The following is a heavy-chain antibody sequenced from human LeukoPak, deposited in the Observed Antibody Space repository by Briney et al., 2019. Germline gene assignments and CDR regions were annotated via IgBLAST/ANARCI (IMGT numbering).Heavy chain of an antibody. CDR2: LIPIFGTA. V-gene: IGHV1-69*13. D-gene: IGHD2-2*01. J-gene: IGHJ4*02. CDR3: ARDLRYCSSTSCYYYFDY. Sequence: ASVKVSCKASGGTFSSYAISWVRQAPGQGLEWMGGLIPIFGTANYAQKFQGRVTITADESTSTAYMELSSLRSEDTAVYYCARDLRYCSSTSCYYYFDYWGQGTLVTVSS. CDR1: GGTFSSYA.